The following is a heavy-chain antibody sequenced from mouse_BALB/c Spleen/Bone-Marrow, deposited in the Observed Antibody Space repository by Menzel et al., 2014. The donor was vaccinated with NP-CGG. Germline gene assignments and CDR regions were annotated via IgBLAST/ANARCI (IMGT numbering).Heavy chain of an antibody. D-gene: IGHD1-2*01. J-gene: IGHJ3*01. CDR1: GYTFTNHH. Sequence: VQLQQSGAELVRPGASVQISCKAFGYTFTNHHINWVKQRHGQGMDWIGYINHYIDYTSYNQKFKGKATLTENKYSSTAYMERSNRTSEASACYFCTREDYGAWFPYWGQGTLVTVSA. V-gene: IGHV1S45*01. CDR2: INHYIDYT. CDR3: TREDYGAWFPY.